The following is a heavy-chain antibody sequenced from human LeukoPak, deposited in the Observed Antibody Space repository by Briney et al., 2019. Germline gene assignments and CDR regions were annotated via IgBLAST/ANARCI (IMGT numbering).Heavy chain of an antibody. Sequence: MTSETLSLTCTVSGGSFSTYYWSWIRQPPGKGLEWIGYINYSGSTTYRPSLKSRVTISVDASKSQFSLKLTSVTAADTAVYYCARGIKAGLGEAPAYWGQGTLVTVSS. J-gene: IGHJ4*02. CDR3: ARGIKAGLGEAPAY. CDR1: GGSFSTYY. D-gene: IGHD3-10*01. CDR2: INYSGST. V-gene: IGHV4-59*01.